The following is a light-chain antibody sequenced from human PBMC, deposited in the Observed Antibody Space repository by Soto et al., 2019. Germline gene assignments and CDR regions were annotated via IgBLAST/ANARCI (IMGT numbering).Light chain of an antibody. CDR2: GAS. CDR1: QDISDD. CDR3: MQTHNYPRR. Sequence: ARQMTQSRWSPSASTGDRVTITCRASQDISDDVGWYQQTPGKAPKLLISGASRLQSGVPSRFSGSGSGAAFTLTITSLRAEDSATYYCMQTHNYPRRFGQRTKLDIK. J-gene: IGKJ1*01. V-gene: IGKV1-6*01.